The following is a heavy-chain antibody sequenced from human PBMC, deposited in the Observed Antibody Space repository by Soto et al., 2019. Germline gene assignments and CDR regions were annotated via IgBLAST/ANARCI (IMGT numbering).Heavy chain of an antibody. CDR3: AKDNPTIAY. Sequence: GGSLRLSCASSGFTFISSLMHLVRQAPGKGPEWVAIISYDGSNKYYADSVEGRFTISRDNSKNTLFLQMNSLRPEDTAVYFCAKDNPTIAYWGQGTLVTVSS. J-gene: IGHJ4*01. CDR1: GFTFISSL. D-gene: IGHD1-1*01. V-gene: IGHV3-30*18. CDR2: ISYDGSNK.